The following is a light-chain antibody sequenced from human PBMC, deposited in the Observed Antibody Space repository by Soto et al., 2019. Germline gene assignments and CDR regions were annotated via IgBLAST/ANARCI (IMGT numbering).Light chain of an antibody. CDR2: EVS. Sequence: QSVLTQPASVSGSPGQSITISCTGTSSDVGSYNLVSWYQHHPGKGPKLIIYEVSNRPSGVSDRFSGSKSGNKASLIISNLEAEDESDYYCGSYTSTDTPFVFGTGTKVTVL. J-gene: IGLJ1*01. V-gene: IGLV2-14*02. CDR3: GSYTSTDTPFV. CDR1: SSDVGSYNL.